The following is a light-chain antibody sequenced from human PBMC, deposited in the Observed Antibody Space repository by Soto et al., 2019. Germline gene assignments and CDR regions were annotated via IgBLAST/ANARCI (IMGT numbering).Light chain of an antibody. CDR1: QSISYW. J-gene: IGKJ1*01. Sequence: DIQMTQSPSTLSASVGDRVTITCRASQSISYWLAWYQQKPGKAPNLLIYKASSLESGVPSRFSGSGSGTEFTLTISSLQTDDFATYYCQQYNNYWTFGQGTKVEI. CDR3: QQYNNYWT. V-gene: IGKV1-5*03. CDR2: KAS.